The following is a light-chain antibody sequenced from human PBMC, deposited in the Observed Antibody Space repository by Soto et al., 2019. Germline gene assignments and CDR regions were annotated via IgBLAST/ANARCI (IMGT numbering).Light chain of an antibody. V-gene: IGKV1-27*01. CDR1: QGISTY. Sequence: DIQMTQSPSSLSASVGDRVTITCRASQGISTYFAWYQQKPGKVPKLLIYAASALHSGVPSRFSGSGSGTAFSLTISSLQQEDVATYYCQSYNSGPFTFGQGTRL. CDR2: AAS. CDR3: QSYNSGPFT. J-gene: IGKJ5*01.